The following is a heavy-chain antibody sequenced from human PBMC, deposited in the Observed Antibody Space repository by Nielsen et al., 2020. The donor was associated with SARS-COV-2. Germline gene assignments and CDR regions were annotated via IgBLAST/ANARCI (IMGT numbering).Heavy chain of an antibody. D-gene: IGHD4-17*01. Sequence: WVRQAPGQGLEWMGGIIPIFGTANYAQKFQGRVTITADESTSTAYMELSSLRSEDTAVYYCAKRSTRKSTVTTNYYYGMDAWGQGTTVTVSS. CDR2: IIPIFGTA. J-gene: IGHJ6*02. CDR3: AKRSTRKSTVTTNYYYGMDA. V-gene: IGHV1-69*01.